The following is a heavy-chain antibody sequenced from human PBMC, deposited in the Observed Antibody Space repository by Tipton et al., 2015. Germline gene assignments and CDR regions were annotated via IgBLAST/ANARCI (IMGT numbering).Heavy chain of an antibody. D-gene: IGHD6-6*01. V-gene: IGHV3-33*01. CDR2: IWYDGSNK. Sequence: SLRLSCAASGFTFSSYGLHWVRQAPGKGLEWVAIIWYDGSNKYYADSVKGRFTISRDNSNNTLYLQVNNLRAEDTAVYYCARDGHDSSGLYWYFDLWGRGTLVTVSS. CDR1: GFTFSSYG. CDR3: ARDGHDSSGLYWYFDL. J-gene: IGHJ2*01.